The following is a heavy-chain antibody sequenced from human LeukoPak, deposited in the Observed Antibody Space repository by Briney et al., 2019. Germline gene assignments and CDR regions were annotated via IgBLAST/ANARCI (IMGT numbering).Heavy chain of an antibody. D-gene: IGHD3-22*01. Sequence: PGGSLRLSCAASGFIFTNAWMSWVRQAPGKGLEWVGRIKTKSDGGTTDYADSVKGRFTISRDNSKNTLYLQMSSLRAEDTAVYYCVKADYYDTSNYYYRYFQYWGQGTLVTVSS. CDR1: GFIFTNAW. V-gene: IGHV3-15*05. CDR3: VKADYYDTSNYYYRYFQY. J-gene: IGHJ1*01. CDR2: IKTKSDGGTT.